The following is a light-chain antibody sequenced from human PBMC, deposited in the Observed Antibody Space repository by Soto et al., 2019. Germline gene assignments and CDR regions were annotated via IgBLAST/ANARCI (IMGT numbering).Light chain of an antibody. CDR2: DAS. Sequence: DIQMTQSPSSLSASVGDRVSITCQASQDISNYLNWYQQKPGKAPNLLIYDASNLKTGVPSRFQGRGIWTGFNFPISSLQAEDFATYYCQQYDNLPTVTFGQGTRVEIK. CDR1: QDISNY. V-gene: IGKV1-33*01. J-gene: IGKJ5*01. CDR3: QQYDNLPTVT.